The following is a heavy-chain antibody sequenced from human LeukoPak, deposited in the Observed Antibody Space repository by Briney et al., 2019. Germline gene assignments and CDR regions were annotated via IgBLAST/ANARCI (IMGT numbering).Heavy chain of an antibody. CDR2: ISGSGGST. V-gene: IGHV3-23*01. D-gene: IGHD5-12*01. CDR3: AKCGYDLDYFDY. J-gene: IGHJ4*02. CDR1: GFTFSSYA. Sequence: GRSLRLSCAASGFTFSSYAMSWVRQAPGKGLEWVSAISGSGGSTYYADSVKGRFTISRDNSKNTLYLRMNSLRAEDTAVYYCAKCGYDLDYFDYWGQGTLVTVSS.